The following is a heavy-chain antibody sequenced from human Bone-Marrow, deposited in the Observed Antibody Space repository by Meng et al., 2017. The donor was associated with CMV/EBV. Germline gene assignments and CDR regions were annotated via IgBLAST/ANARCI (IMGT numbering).Heavy chain of an antibody. D-gene: IGHD6-13*01. CDR2: IIPIFGTA. Sequence: SVKVSCKASVGTFSSYAISWVRQAPGQGLEWMGGIIPIFGTANYAQKFQGRVTITTDESTSTAYIELSSLRTEDTAVYYCARVTSISSSWYSNYGMDVWGQGTTVTVSS. V-gene: IGHV1-69*05. J-gene: IGHJ6*02. CDR1: VGTFSSYA. CDR3: ARVTSISSSWYSNYGMDV.